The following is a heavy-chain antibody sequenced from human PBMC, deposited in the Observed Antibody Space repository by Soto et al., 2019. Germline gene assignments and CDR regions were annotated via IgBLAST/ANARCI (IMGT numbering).Heavy chain of an antibody. J-gene: IGHJ2*01. CDR2: ISGGGTSI. CDR1: GFAFTSHE. V-gene: IGHV3-48*03. Sequence: EMQLVESGGGLVQPGGSLRLSCAASGFAFTSHEMNWVRQAPGKGPEWLSYISGGGTSIYYADSVKGRFTISRDNAKNSLYLQMNSRRGEDTAVYDCATPIEDSSSANDYCDVWGRGTLDTVSS. CDR3: ATPIEDSSSANDYCDV. D-gene: IGHD3-22*01.